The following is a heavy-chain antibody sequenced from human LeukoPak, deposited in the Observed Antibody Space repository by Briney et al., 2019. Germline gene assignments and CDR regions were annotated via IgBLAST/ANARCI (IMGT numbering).Heavy chain of an antibody. CDR3: ARGIETVNFDC. Sequence: PSETLSLTCNVSGDSLGRYYWSWIRQPPGKTLEWLGHVYFSGVTTYNPSLRSRVTMSVDTSKNQFSLKMNSVTAADTAVYYCARGIETVNFDCWGQGTLITVSS. V-gene: IGHV4-59*12. CDR1: GDSLGRYY. CDR2: VYFSGVT. J-gene: IGHJ4*02. D-gene: IGHD1-1*01.